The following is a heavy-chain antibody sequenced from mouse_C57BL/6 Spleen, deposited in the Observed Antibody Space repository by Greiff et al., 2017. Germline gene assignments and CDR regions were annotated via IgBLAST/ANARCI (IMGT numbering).Heavy chain of an antibody. CDR2: INPNNGGT. CDR1: GYTFTDYY. D-gene: IGHD2-4*01. J-gene: IGHJ4*01. Sequence: EVKLQQSGPELVKPGASVKISCKASGYTFTDYYMNWVKQSHGKSLEWIGDINPNNGGTSYNQKFKGKATLTVDKSSSTAYMELRSLTSEDSAVYYCAREYDYGRDAMDYWGQGTSVTVSS. V-gene: IGHV1-26*01. CDR3: AREYDYGRDAMDY.